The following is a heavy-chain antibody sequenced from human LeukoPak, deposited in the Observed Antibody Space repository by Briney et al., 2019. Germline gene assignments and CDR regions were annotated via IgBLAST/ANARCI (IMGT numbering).Heavy chain of an antibody. J-gene: IGHJ4*02. Sequence: ASVKVSCRASGYTFTSYDINWVRQATGQGLEWMGWMNPNSGNTGYAQKFQGRVTMTRDTSISTAYMELSSLRSEDTAVYYCARGRGVSLWFGELLSRDYWGQETLVTVSS. D-gene: IGHD3-10*01. CDR1: GYTFTSYD. CDR3: ARGRGVSLWFGELLSRDY. CDR2: MNPNSGNT. V-gene: IGHV1-8*01.